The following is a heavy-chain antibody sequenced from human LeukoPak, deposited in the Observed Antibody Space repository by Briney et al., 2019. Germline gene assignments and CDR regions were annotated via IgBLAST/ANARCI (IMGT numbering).Heavy chain of an antibody. J-gene: IGHJ4*02. CDR3: ARARLGSGPWAHYFDY. V-gene: IGHV4-59*01. D-gene: IGHD2-15*01. Sequence: PSETLSLTCTVSGGSISSYYWSWIRQPPGKGLEWIGYIYYSGSTNYNPSLKSRVTISVDTSKNQFSLKLSSVTAADTAVYYCARARLGSGPWAHYFDYWGQGPLVTVSS. CDR1: GGSISSYY. CDR2: IYYSGST.